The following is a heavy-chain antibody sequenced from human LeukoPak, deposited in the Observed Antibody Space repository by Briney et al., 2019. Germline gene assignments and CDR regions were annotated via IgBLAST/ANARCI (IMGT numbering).Heavy chain of an antibody. CDR3: ARHIAVAGTGYYYYGMDV. D-gene: IGHD6-19*01. V-gene: IGHV5-10-1*01. CDR2: IDPSDSYT. CDR1: GYSFTSYW. J-gene: IGHJ6*04. Sequence: GESLKISCKGSGYSFTSYWISWVRQMPGKGLEWMGRIDPSDSYTNYSPSFQGHVTISADKSISTAYLQWSSLKASDTAMYYCARHIAVAGTGYYYYGMDVWDKGTTVTVSS.